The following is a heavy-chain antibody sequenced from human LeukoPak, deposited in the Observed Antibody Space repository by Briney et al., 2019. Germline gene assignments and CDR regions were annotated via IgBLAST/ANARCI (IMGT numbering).Heavy chain of an antibody. V-gene: IGHV1-2*06. Sequence: GASVKVSCEASGYTFTGYYMHWVRQAPGQGLEWMGRINPNSGGTNYAQKFQGRVTMTRDTSISTAYMELSRLKSDDTAVYYCATSSPQYYYDSEFDPWGQGTLVTVSS. CDR3: ATSSPQYYYDSEFDP. D-gene: IGHD3-22*01. CDR1: GYTFTGYY. J-gene: IGHJ5*02. CDR2: INPNSGGT.